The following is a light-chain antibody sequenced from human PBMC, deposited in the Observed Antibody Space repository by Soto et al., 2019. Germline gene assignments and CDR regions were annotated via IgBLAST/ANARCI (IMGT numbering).Light chain of an antibody. Sequence: DIKNYLAWFQQKPGKAPKSLIFAASSLQSGVPSKFIGTGSGTDFTLTISSLQAEDVDTYFCQQYHSYPLTFGAGTKVEIX. CDR3: QQYHSYPLT. CDR1: DIKNY. J-gene: IGKJ4*01. CDR2: AAS. V-gene: IGKV1-16*02.